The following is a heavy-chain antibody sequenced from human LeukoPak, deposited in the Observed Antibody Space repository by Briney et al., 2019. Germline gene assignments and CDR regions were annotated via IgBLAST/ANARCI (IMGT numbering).Heavy chain of an antibody. CDR1: GYSFTSYW. D-gene: IGHD3-3*01. J-gene: IGHJ6*03. CDR3: ARVHQDFCSGYYYYMDV. Sequence: GESLKISCKGSGYSFTSYWIGWVRQMPGKGLEWMGIIYPGDSDTRYSPSFQGQVTISADKSISTAYLQWSSLKASDTAMYYCARVHQDFCSGYYYYMDVWGKGTTVTVSS. V-gene: IGHV5-51*01. CDR2: IYPGDSDT.